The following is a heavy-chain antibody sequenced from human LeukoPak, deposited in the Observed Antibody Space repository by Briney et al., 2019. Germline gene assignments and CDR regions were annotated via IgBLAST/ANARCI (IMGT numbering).Heavy chain of an antibody. CDR3: ARTRQSGSLDY. CDR2: IYSSGST. D-gene: IGHD3-10*01. CDR1: GDSISGNS. J-gene: IGHJ4*02. Sequence: PSETLSLTCTVSGDSISGNSWSWIRQPPGKGLEWIGYIYSSGSTKYNPSLKSRVTISVDTSKSQFSLKLSSVTAADTAVYYCARTRQSGSLDYWGQGTLVTVSS. V-gene: IGHV4-59*01.